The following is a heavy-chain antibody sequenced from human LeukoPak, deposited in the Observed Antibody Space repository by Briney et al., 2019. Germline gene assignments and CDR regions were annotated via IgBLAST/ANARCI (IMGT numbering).Heavy chain of an antibody. CDR1: GFTFSSYG. Sequence: GGSLRLSCAASGFTFSSYGMHWVRQAPGKGLEWVAVISYDGSNKYYADSVKGRFTISRDNSKNTLYLQMNSLRAEDTAVYYCAKDSHYYGSGIYWGQGTLVTVSS. CDR2: ISYDGSNK. CDR3: AKDSHYYGSGIY. J-gene: IGHJ4*02. V-gene: IGHV3-30*18. D-gene: IGHD3-10*01.